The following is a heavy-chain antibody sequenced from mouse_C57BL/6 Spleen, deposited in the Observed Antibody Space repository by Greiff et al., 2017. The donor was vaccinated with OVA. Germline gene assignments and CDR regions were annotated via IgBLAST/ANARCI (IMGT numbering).Heavy chain of an antibody. D-gene: IGHD3-2*02. J-gene: IGHJ4*01. CDR3: ARQLRLSSYYAMDY. Sequence: VQLQESGPGLVAPSQSLSITCTVSGFSLTSYGVDWVRQSPGKGLEWLGVIWGVGSTNYNSALKSRLSISKDNSKSQVFLKMNSLQTDDTAMYYCARQLRLSSYYAMDYWGQGTSVTVSS. CDR2: IWGVGST. CDR1: GFSLTSYG. V-gene: IGHV2-6*01.